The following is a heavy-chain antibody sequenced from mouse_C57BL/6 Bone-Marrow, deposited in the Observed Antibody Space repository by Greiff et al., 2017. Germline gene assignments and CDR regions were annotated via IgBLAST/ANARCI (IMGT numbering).Heavy chain of an antibody. V-gene: IGHV1-52*01. CDR2: IDPSDSET. CDR3: ARQSNYLDYFDY. J-gene: IGHJ2*01. CDR1: GYTFTSYW. D-gene: IGHD2-5*01. Sequence: QQSGAELVRPGSSVKLSCKASGYTFTSYWMHWVKQRPIQGLEWIGNIDPSDSETHYNQKFKDKATLTVDKSSSTAYMQLSSLTSEDSAVYYCARQSNYLDYFDYWGQGTTLTVSS.